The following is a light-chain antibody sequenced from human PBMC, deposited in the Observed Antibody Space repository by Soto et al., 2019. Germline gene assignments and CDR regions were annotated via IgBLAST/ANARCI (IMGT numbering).Light chain of an antibody. Sequence: DIQMTQSPSTLSASVGDKVTITCRASQSISNWLAWFQQKPGKAPNLLIYEASRLEGGVPSRFSGSGSGTEFTLTISSLQPDDFATYCCQQYNSYSLYTFGQGTKLEIK. CDR3: QQYNSYSLYT. J-gene: IGKJ2*01. CDR1: QSISNW. V-gene: IGKV1-5*03. CDR2: EAS.